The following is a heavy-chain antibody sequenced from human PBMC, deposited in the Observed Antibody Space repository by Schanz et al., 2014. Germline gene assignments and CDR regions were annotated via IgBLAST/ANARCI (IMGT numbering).Heavy chain of an antibody. D-gene: IGHD6-19*01. V-gene: IGHV3-11*03. J-gene: IGHJ4*02. CDR3: AASSGWHPSTDY. Sequence: VQLLESGGGLIQPGGSLRLSCAASGFIFGSSVMAWVRQAPGKGLEWLSYISDSGTYTNYADSVKGRFTISRDNAKSSLYLQMNSLRVEDTAVYYCAASSGWHPSTDYWGQGPLVTVSS. CDR2: ISDSGTYT. CDR1: GFIFGSSV.